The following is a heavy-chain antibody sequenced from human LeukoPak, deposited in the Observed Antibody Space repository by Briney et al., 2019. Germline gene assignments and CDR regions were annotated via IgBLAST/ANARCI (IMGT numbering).Heavy chain of an antibody. V-gene: IGHV1-69*13. CDR3: ALARPPPKPFDY. Sequence: ASAKVSCKASGGTFSSYAISWVRQAPGQGLEWMGGIIPIFGTANYAQKVQGRVTITADESTSTAYMELSSLRSEDTAVYYCALARPPPKPFDYWGQGTLVTVSS. D-gene: IGHD2-21*01. CDR2: IIPIFGTA. CDR1: GGTFSSYA. J-gene: IGHJ4*02.